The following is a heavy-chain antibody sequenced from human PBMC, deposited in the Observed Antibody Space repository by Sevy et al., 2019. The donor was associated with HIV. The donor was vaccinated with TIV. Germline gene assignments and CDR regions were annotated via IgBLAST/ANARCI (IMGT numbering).Heavy chain of an antibody. CDR2: FYYSEST. J-gene: IGHJ4*02. CDR1: GGSISISSYY. CDR3: ARAFRAVAGSYYFDY. V-gene: IGHV4-39*01. D-gene: IGHD6-19*01. Sequence: SETLSLTCTVSGGSISISSYYWGWIRQPSGKGLEWIGSFYYSESTYYNPSLTSRVTISVDTSKNQFSMKLSSVTAADTAVYYWARAFRAVAGSYYFDYWGQGTLVTVSS.